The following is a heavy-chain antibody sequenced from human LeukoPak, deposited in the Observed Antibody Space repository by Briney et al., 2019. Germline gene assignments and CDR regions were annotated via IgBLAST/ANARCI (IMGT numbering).Heavy chain of an antibody. D-gene: IGHD3-22*01. J-gene: IGHJ5*02. CDR1: GFTFSSYS. CDR2: ISSSSYI. Sequence: GGSLRLSCAASGFTFSSYSMNWVRQAPGKGLEWVSSISSSSYIYYADSVKGRFTISRDNAKNSLYLQMNSLRAEDTAVYYCARDLIVHSSNWFDPWGQGTLVTVSS. V-gene: IGHV3-21*01. CDR3: ARDLIVHSSNWFDP.